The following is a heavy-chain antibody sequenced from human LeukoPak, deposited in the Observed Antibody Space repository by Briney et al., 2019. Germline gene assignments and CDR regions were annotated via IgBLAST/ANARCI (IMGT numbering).Heavy chain of an antibody. CDR2: IYTSGST. Sequence: SQTLSLTCTVSGGSISSGSYYWSWIRQPAGKGLEWIGRIYTSGSTNYNPSLKSRVTISVDTSKNQVSLKLSSVTAADTAVYYCARGYVKNFDYWGQGTLVTVSS. D-gene: IGHD5-12*01. CDR1: GGSISSGSYY. V-gene: IGHV4-61*02. CDR3: ARGYVKNFDY. J-gene: IGHJ4*02.